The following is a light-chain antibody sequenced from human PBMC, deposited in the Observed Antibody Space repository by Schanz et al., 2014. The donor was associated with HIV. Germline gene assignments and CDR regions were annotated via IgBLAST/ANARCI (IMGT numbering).Light chain of an antibody. CDR3: SSYTTSSSFV. Sequence: QSVLTQPPSVSGAPGQRVTISCTGSRSNIGTGYDVHWFQHLPGTAPKLLIYYSSNRPSGVPDRFSGSKSGTSASLAITGLQAEDEADYYCSSYTTSSSFVFGTGTKLTVL. CDR1: RSNIGTGYD. J-gene: IGLJ1*01. V-gene: IGLV1-40*01. CDR2: YSS.